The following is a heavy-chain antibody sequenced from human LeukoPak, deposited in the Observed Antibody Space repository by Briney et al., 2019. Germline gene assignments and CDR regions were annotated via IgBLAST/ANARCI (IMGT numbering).Heavy chain of an antibody. D-gene: IGHD3-10*01. Sequence: GASVKVSCKASGYTFTSYYMHWVRQAPGQGLEWMGMINPSGGRTTYAKKFQGRVTMTRDTSTNTVYTELSSLRSDDTAVYYCARDYYGGHNLYNFDFWGQGTRVIVPS. V-gene: IGHV1-46*01. CDR1: GYTFTSYY. CDR3: ARDYYGGHNLYNFDF. J-gene: IGHJ4*02. CDR2: INPSGGRT.